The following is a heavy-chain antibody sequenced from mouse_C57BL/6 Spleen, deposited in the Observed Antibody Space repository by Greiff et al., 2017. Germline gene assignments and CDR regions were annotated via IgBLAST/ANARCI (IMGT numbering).Heavy chain of an antibody. Sequence: EVKLVESGGGLVKPGGSLKLSCAASGFTFSSYAMSWVRQTPEKRLEWVATISDGGSYTYYPDNVKGRFTISRDNAKNNLYLQMSHLKSEDTAMYYCARDWDSNYEGFAYWGQGTLVTVSA. D-gene: IGHD2-5*01. CDR2: ISDGGSYT. V-gene: IGHV5-4*01. J-gene: IGHJ3*01. CDR1: GFTFSSYA. CDR3: ARDWDSNYEGFAY.